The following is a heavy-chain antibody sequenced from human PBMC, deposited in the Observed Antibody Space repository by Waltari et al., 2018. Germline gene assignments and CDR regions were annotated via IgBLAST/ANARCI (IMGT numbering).Heavy chain of an antibody. J-gene: IGHJ5*02. Sequence: QVQLQESGPGLVKPSETLSLTCTVSGGSISSYYWGWIRQPAGQGLEWIGRIYTSGSTNYNPSLKSRVTISVDKSKNQFSLKLSSVTAADTAVYYCARGAPSGYCSSTSCQHWFDPWGQGTLVTVSS. CDR1: GGSISSYY. CDR2: IYTSGST. CDR3: ARGAPSGYCSSTSCQHWFDP. D-gene: IGHD2-2*01. V-gene: IGHV4-4*07.